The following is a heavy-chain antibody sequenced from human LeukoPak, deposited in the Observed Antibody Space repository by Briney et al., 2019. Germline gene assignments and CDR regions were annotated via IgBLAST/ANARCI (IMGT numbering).Heavy chain of an antibody. CDR3: TTEPLGILGFDP. J-gene: IGHJ5*02. CDR2: IKSKTDGGTT. V-gene: IGHV3-15*01. CDR1: GFTFSNAW. Sequence: PGGSLRLPCAASGFTFSNAWMSWVRQAPGKGLEWVGRIKSKTDGGTTDYAAPVKGRFTISRDDSKNTLYLQMNSLKTEDTAVYYCTTEPLGILGFDPWGQGTLVTVSS. D-gene: IGHD7-27*01.